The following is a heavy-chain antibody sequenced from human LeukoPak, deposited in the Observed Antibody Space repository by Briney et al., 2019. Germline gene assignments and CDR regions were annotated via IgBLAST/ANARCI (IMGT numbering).Heavy chain of an antibody. CDR1: GYTFSGYY. D-gene: IGHD6-6*01. CDR3: ARKFSSYYYYMDV. Sequence: ASVKVSCKASGYTFSGYYMHWVRQAPGQGLEWMGWINPNSGGTNYAQKFQGRVTMTRDTSISTAYMELSRLRSDDTAVYYCARKFSSYYYYMDVWGKGTTVTVSS. V-gene: IGHV1-2*02. J-gene: IGHJ6*03. CDR2: INPNSGGT.